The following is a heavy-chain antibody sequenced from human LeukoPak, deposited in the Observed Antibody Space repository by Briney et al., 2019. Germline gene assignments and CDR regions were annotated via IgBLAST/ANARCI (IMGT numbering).Heavy chain of an antibody. CDR3: ARGFHSSSWYYFDY. J-gene: IGHJ4*02. CDR1: GCTFTGYY. CDR2: INPNSGGT. D-gene: IGHD6-13*01. V-gene: IGHV1-2*06. Sequence: ASVKVSCKASGCTFTGYYMHWVRQAPGQGLEWMGRINPNSGGTNYAQKFQGRVTMTRDTSISTAYMELSRLRSDDTAVYYCARGFHSSSWYYFDYWGQGTLVTVSS.